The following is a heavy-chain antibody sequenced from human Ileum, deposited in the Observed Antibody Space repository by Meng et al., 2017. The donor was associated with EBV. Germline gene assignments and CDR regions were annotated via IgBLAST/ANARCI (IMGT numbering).Heavy chain of an antibody. CDR3: ARGYSSGWYYFDS. D-gene: IGHD6-19*01. V-gene: IGHV4-39*01. CDR2: IYYSGTT. CDR1: GVSIDRSSDN. Sequence: HLRPQQSAQGRLKPSETLSLPCTVSGVSIDRSSDNWGWIRQSPGKGLEWMGNIYYSGTTYYNPSLKSRVTISVDTSKNQFSLKLSSVTAADTAVYYCARGYSSGWYYFDSWGQGTLVTVSS. J-gene: IGHJ4*02.